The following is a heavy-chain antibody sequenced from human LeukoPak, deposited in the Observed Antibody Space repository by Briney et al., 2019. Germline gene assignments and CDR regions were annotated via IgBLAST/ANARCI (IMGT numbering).Heavy chain of an antibody. CDR2: MNPNSGNT. V-gene: IGHV1-8*01. D-gene: IGHD3-10*01. J-gene: IGHJ6*02. Sequence: ASVKVSCKASGYTFTSYDVNWVRQATGQGLEWMGWMNPNSGNTGYAQKLQGRVTMTRNTSISTAYMELSSLRSEDTAVYYCARWVRGVIQDYYNYGMDVWGQGTTVTVSS. CDR1: GYTFTSYD. CDR3: ARWVRGVIQDYYNYGMDV.